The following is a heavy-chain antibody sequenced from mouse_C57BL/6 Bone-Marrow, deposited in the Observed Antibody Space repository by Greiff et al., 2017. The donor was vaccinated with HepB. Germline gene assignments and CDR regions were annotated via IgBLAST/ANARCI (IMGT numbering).Heavy chain of an antibody. CDR1: GYTFTSYW. Sequence: QVQLQQPGAELVKPGASVKLSCKASGYTFTSYWMHWVKQRPGQGLEWIGMIHPNSGSTNYNEKFKSKATLTVDKSSSTAYMQLSSLTSEDSAVYYCARLEDPKNAMDYWGQGTSVTVSS. CDR3: ARLEDPKNAMDY. CDR2: IHPNSGST. V-gene: IGHV1-64*01. J-gene: IGHJ4*01.